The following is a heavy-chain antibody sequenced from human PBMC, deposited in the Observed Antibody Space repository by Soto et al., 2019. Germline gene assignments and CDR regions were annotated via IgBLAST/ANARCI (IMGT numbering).Heavy chain of an antibody. CDR1: GFTVSNNY. CDR2: IYSGGYT. V-gene: IGHV3-53*01. CDR3: ATQRGGGGY. Sequence: EVQLVESGGGLIQPGGSLRLSCAVSGFTVSNNYMSWVRQAPGKGLEGVSVIYSGGYTAYGDSVKGRFTISRDNSKNTLNLQKNRRGADGPAVYSWATQRGGGGYWGQGTLVTVSS. D-gene: IGHD6-25*01. J-gene: IGHJ4*02.